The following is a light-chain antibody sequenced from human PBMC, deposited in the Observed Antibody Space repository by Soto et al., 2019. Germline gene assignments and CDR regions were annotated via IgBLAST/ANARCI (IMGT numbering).Light chain of an antibody. CDR1: QSISSW. V-gene: IGKV1-5*03. CDR2: KAS. CDR3: QQYNSYPYT. Sequence: DIQMTQSPSTLSASVGDRVTITCRASQSISSWLAWYQQKPGKAPKLLIYKASSLESGVPSRFSGSGSGTEFTLTISSLQPYDFASYYCQQYNSYPYTFGQGTNVESK. J-gene: IGKJ2*01.